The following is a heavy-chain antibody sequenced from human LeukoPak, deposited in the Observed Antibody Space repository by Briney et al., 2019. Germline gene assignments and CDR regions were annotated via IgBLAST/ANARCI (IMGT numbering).Heavy chain of an antibody. V-gene: IGHV4-30-2*01. CDR1: GGSISSGGYS. CDR2: IYHSGST. J-gene: IGHJ3*02. Sequence: SQTLSLTCGVSGGSISSGGYSWSWIRQPPGKGLEWIGYIYHSGSTYYNPSLKSRVTISVDRSKNQFSLKLSSVTAADTAVYYCARGSGTLGAFDIWGQGTMVTVSS. CDR3: ARGSGTLGAFDI. D-gene: IGHD1-7*01.